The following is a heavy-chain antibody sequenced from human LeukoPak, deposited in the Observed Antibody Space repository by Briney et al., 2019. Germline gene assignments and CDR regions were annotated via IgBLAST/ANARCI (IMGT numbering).Heavy chain of an antibody. CDR2: INKDGSQT. V-gene: IGHV3-7*01. CDR1: VFTVSTYW. Sequence: PGGSLRLSCAASVFTVSTYWMSWVRQAPGKGLEWVANINKDGSQTYYVDSMRGRFTISRDNAKNSLFLQMDSLTAEDTAVYYCARDTYYSGSGPGGWFDPWGQGTLVTVSS. D-gene: IGHD3-10*01. CDR3: ARDTYYSGSGPGGWFDP. J-gene: IGHJ5*02.